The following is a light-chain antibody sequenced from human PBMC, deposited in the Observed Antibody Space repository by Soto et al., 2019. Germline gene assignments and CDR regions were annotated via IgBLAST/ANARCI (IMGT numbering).Light chain of an antibody. Sequence: SYELTQSPSMSVAPGQTATITCGGNNIGSKSVQWYQQKSGQAPVLVVYDDTDRPSGIPERFSGSNSGNTATLTISRVEAEDEADYSCQVWDSGTDHVVFGGGTKLTVL. CDR1: NIGSKS. CDR3: QVWDSGTDHVV. V-gene: IGLV3-21*02. CDR2: DDT. J-gene: IGLJ2*01.